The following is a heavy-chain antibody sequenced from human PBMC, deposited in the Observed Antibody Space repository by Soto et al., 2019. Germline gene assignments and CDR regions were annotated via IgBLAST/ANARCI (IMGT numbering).Heavy chain of an antibody. V-gene: IGHV5-51*01. J-gene: IGHJ4*02. CDR2: IYPGDPDT. CDR3: ASGNYYGSGNFYTPFHF. D-gene: IGHD3-10*01. Sequence: PGESLKISCTGSGYTYGTYWIGWVRQMPGKGLEWMGIIYPGDPDTRYGPSFQGQVAISADKSTRTAYLQWNSLRASDTAMYYCASGNYYGSGNFYTPFHFWGQGTPVTVSS. CDR1: GYTYGTYW.